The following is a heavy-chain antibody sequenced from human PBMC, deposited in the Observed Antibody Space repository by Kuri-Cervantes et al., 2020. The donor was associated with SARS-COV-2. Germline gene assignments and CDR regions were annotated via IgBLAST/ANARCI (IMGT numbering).Heavy chain of an antibody. J-gene: IGHJ3*02. Sequence: GGSLRLSCAASGFTFSSYAMHWVRQAPGKGLEWVSAISGSGGSTYYADSVKSRFTISRDNSKNTLYLQMNSLRAEDTAVYYCAKGFYGDYVGPGAFDIWGQGTMVTVSS. D-gene: IGHD4-17*01. V-gene: IGHV3-23*01. CDR2: ISGSGGST. CDR1: GFTFSSYA. CDR3: AKGFYGDYVGPGAFDI.